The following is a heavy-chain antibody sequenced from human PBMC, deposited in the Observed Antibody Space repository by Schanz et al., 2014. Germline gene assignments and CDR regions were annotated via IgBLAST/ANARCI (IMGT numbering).Heavy chain of an antibody. Sequence: QLHLQESGPGLAKPSETLSLICSVSGGSISTSSRYWGWIRQSPGKGLEWLGSLYYTGKTHYNPSHKSQVTIPLDPPKHRFSWHLTSVTAADTAVYYCVRHGNYEFWHGPTPQFENWGQGTLVTVS. CDR3: VRHGNYEFWHGPTPQFEN. J-gene: IGHJ4*02. CDR2: LYYTGKT. V-gene: IGHV4-39*01. CDR1: GGSISTSSRY. D-gene: IGHD3-3*01.